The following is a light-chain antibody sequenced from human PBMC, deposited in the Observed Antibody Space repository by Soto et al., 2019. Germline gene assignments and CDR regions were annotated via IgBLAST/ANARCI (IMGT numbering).Light chain of an antibody. CDR3: SSYTSSSSV. CDR2: DVS. V-gene: IGLV2-14*01. Sequence: QSVLTQPASVSGSPGQSITISCTGTSSDVGGYNNVSWYQQHPGKAPKLMMYDVSNRPSGVSNRFSGSKSGNTASLTISGLQAEDEADYYCSSYTSSSSVFGGGTKLTVL. CDR1: SSDVGGYNN. J-gene: IGLJ2*01.